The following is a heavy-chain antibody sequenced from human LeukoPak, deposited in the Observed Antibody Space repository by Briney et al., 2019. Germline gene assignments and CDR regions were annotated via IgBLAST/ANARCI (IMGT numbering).Heavy chain of an antibody. J-gene: IGHJ3*02. CDR2: ISGSGGST. Sequence: GGSLSLSCAASGFTFSSYAMSWVRQAPRKGLEWVSAISGSGGSTYYADSVKGRFTVSRDNSKNTLYLQMNSLRADDTAVYYCAKGLTYLDAFDIWGQGTMVTVSS. CDR3: AKGLTYLDAFDI. V-gene: IGHV3-23*01. CDR1: GFTFSSYA.